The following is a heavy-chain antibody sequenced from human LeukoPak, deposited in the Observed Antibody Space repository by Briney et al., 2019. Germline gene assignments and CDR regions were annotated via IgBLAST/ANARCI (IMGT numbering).Heavy chain of an antibody. D-gene: IGHD4-23*01. J-gene: IGHJ4*02. V-gene: IGHV1-18*01. CDR3: ATDYGGNPGFFDY. CDR1: GYTFTNYP. Sequence: GASVKVSCKASGYTFTNYPMNWVRQAPGQGLEWMGWISPDNGNTNYAQRLQGRVTMTTDTSTSTAYMELRILRSDDTGVYYCATDYGGNPGFFDYWGQGTLVTVSS. CDR2: ISPDNGNT.